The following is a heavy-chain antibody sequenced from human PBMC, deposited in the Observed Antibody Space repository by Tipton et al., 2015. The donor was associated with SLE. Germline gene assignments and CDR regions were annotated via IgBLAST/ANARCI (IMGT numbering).Heavy chain of an antibody. Sequence: QSGAEVKKPGASVKVSCKASGYTFTTYGISWVRQAPGQGLEWMGWINTYSGTTNYAQQLQGRVTMTTDTSTSTAYMELRSLRSDDTAVYYCARSIVATTDFDYWGQGTLVTVSA. CDR1: GYTFTTYG. J-gene: IGHJ4*02. V-gene: IGHV1-18*01. CDR2: INTYSGTT. D-gene: IGHD5-12*01. CDR3: ARSIVATTDFDY.